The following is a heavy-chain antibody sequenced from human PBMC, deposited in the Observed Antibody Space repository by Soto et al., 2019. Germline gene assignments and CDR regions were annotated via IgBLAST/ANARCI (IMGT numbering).Heavy chain of an antibody. Sequence: SVKISCKASGATFSSYAISWVRQAPGQGLECMGGTIPIFGTANYAQKFQGRVTITADESTSTAYMELSSLRSEDTAVYYCARNRFAGVATITGYYYYYYGMDVWGQGTTVTVSS. J-gene: IGHJ6*02. CDR2: TIPIFGTA. CDR3: ARNRFAGVATITGYYYYYYGMDV. CDR1: GATFSSYA. V-gene: IGHV1-69*13. D-gene: IGHD5-12*01.